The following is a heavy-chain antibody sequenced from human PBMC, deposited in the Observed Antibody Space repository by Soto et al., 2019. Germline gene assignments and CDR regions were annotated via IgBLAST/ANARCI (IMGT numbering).Heavy chain of an antibody. J-gene: IGHJ6*02. D-gene: IGHD1-1*01. CDR1: GFTFSSHW. CDR2: MKQDGIEK. V-gene: IGHV3-7*03. Sequence: EVQLVESGGGLVQPGGSLRLSCAASGFTFSSHWMSWVRQAPGKGLEWVANMKQDGIEKYYVDSVKGRITISRDNAKNALYRQMNSLMAEDTAESYCARNPPMTRGNEMDVWGQGTTVTVSS. CDR3: ARNPPMTRGNEMDV.